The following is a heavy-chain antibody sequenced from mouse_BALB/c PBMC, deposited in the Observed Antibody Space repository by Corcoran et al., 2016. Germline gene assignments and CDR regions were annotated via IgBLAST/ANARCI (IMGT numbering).Heavy chain of an antibody. V-gene: IGHV3-6*02. D-gene: IGHD2-12*01. CDR2: ISYDGSN. Sequence: DVQLQESGPGLVKPSQSLSLTCSVTGYSITSGDYWNWIRQIPGNKLEWMGYISYDGSNNYNPSLKNRISITRDTSKNQCFLKLNSVTTEDTATYYCASYVWGQGTLVTVSA. CDR1: GYSITSGDY. CDR3: ASYV. J-gene: IGHJ3*01.